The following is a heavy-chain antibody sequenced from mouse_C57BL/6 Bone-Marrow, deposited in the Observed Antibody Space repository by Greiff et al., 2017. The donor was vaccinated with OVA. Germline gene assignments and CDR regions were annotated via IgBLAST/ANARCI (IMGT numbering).Heavy chain of an antibody. J-gene: IGHJ2*01. CDR1: GFNIKDDY. D-gene: IGHD1-1*01. CDR2: IDPENGDT. V-gene: IGHV14-4*01. Sequence: EVQGVESGAELVRPGASVKLSCTASGFNIKDDYMHWVKQRPEQGLEWIGWIDPENGDTEYASKFQGKATITADTSSNTAYLQLSSLTSEDTAVYYCTTRDTVVATRGYWGQGTTLTVSS. CDR3: TTRDTVVATRGY.